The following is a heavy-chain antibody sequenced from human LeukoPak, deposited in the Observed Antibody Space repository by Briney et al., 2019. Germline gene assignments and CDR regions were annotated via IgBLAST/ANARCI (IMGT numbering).Heavy chain of an antibody. J-gene: IGHJ4*02. D-gene: IGHD5-18*01. V-gene: IGHV1-3*01. Sequence: ASVKVSCKASGYTFTTYAMHWVRQAPGQRLEWMGWINVGNGDTKYSQMFQGRVTITRDTSASTAYMELSSLRSEDTAVYYCARESPQRSGYSYPHWGQGTLVTVSS. CDR3: ARESPQRSGYSYPH. CDR1: GYTFTTYA. CDR2: INVGNGDT.